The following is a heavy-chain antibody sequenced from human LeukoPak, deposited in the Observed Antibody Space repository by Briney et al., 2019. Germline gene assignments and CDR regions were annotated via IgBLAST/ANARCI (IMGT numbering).Heavy chain of an antibody. Sequence: GGSLRLSCAASGFTFSSYAMSWVRQAPGKGLVWVSDISGSGGSTYYADSVKGRFTISRDNSKNTLYLQMNSLRAEGTAVYYCAKKLGSGRHKTYGMDVWGQGTTVTVSS. CDR2: ISGSGGST. J-gene: IGHJ6*02. CDR3: AKKLGSGRHKTYGMDV. CDR1: GFTFSSYA. D-gene: IGHD3-10*01. V-gene: IGHV3-23*01.